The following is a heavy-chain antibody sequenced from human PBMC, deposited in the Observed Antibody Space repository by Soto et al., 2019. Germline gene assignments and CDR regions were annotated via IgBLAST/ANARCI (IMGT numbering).Heavy chain of an antibody. J-gene: IGHJ6*02. V-gene: IGHV1-69*13. D-gene: IGHD4-4*01. Sequence: SVKVSCKTSGGSFSNYAFSWVRQAPGQGLEWMGAIIPMFGKPNYAQMFQGRVTITADESTNTAYMEVTSLRSEDSAGYYCARGATVTREYLYGMDVWGQGTTVTVSS. CDR3: ARGATVTREYLYGMDV. CDR2: IIPMFGKP. CDR1: GGSFSNYA.